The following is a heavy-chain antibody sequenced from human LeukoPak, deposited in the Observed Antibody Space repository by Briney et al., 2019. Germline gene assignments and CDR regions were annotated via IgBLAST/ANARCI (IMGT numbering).Heavy chain of an antibody. CDR2: IYPGDSDT. D-gene: IGHD3-10*01. CDR1: GYSFTDYW. CDR3: ARQCCRGASPGFDP. V-gene: IGHV5-51*01. Sequence: GESLKISCKGSGYSFTDYWIAWVRPMPGKGLEWMGIIYPGDSDTRYSPSFQGQVTFSADKSISTAYLQWSSLRASDTAIYYCARQCCRGASPGFDPWGQGTLVTVSS. J-gene: IGHJ5*02.